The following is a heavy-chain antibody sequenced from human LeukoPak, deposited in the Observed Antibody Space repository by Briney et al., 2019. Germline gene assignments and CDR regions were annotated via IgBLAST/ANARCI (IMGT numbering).Heavy chain of an antibody. CDR2: INHSGST. CDR3: ARGARGWYLRY. J-gene: IGHJ4*02. Sequence: SETLSLTCAVYGGSFSGYYWSWIRQPPGKGLEWIGEINHSGSTNYNLSLKSRVTISVDTSKNQFSLKLSSVTAADTAVYYCARGARGWYLRYWGQGTLVTVSS. D-gene: IGHD6-19*01. CDR1: GGSFSGYY. V-gene: IGHV4-34*01.